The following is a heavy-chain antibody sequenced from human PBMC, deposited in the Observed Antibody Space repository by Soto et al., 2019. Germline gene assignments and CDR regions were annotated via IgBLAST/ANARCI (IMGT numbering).Heavy chain of an antibody. D-gene: IGHD2-2*01. CDR3: ARDPDIVVVPAASGYGMDV. CDR2: IIPIFGTA. J-gene: IGHJ6*02. CDR1: GGTFSSYA. Sequence: ASVKVSCKASGGTFSSYAISWVRQAPGQGLEWMGGIIPIFGTANYAQKFQGRVTITADKSTSTAYMELSSLRSEDTAVYYCARDPDIVVVPAASGYGMDVWGQGTTVTVSS. V-gene: IGHV1-69*06.